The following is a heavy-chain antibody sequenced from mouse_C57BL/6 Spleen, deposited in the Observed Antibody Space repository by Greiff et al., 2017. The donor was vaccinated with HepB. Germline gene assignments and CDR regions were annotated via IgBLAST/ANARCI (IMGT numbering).Heavy chain of an antibody. CDR3: ARRLGRRAYSFDY. CDR1: GFSLSTFGMG. CDR2: IWWDDAK. Sequence: SGPGILQPSQTLSLTCSSSGFSLSTFGMGVGWIRQPSGKGLEWLVHIWWDDAKYYNPALKSRLTIAKDTSKNQVFLKIANVDTADTASYCCARRLGRRAYSFDYWGQGTTLTVSS. D-gene: IGHD2-4*01. J-gene: IGHJ2*01. V-gene: IGHV8-8*01.